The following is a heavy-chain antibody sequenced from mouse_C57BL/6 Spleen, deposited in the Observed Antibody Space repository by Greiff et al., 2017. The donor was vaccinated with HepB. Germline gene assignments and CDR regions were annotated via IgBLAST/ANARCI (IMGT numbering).Heavy chain of an antibody. V-gene: IGHV3-6*01. CDR1: GYSITSGYY. J-gene: IGHJ2*01. D-gene: IGHD1-1*01. Sequence: EVKLMESGPGLVKPSQSLSLTCSVTGYSITSGYYWNWIRQFPGNKLEWMGYISYDGSNNYNPSLKNRISITRDTSKNQFFLKLNSVTTEDTATYYCARENLLLRFFDYWGQGTTLTVSS. CDR3: ARENLLLRFFDY. CDR2: ISYDGSN.